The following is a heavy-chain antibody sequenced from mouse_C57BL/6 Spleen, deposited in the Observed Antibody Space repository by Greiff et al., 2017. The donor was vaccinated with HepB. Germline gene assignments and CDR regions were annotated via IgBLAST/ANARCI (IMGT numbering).Heavy chain of an antibody. Sequence: QVQLQQSGAELVRPGASVKLSCKASGYTFTDYYINWVKQRPGQGLEWIARIYPGSGNTYYNEKFKGKAKLTAEKSSSTAYMQLSSLTSEDSAVYFCATSYYSNYNVDYWGQGTTLTVSS. J-gene: IGHJ2*01. V-gene: IGHV1-76*01. D-gene: IGHD2-5*01. CDR2: IYPGSGNT. CDR1: GYTFTDYY. CDR3: ATSYYSNYNVDY.